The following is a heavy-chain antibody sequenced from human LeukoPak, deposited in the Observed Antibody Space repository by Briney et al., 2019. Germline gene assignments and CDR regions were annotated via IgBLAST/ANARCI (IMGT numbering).Heavy chain of an antibody. D-gene: IGHD3-10*01. CDR1: GFTVSSNS. Sequence: GGSLRLSCKVSGFTVSSNSWSWVRQAPGKGLEWVSFISSGGNTDHSDSVKGRFTISRDNAKNSLYLQMNSLRAEDTAVYYCVREGSGSTHYMDVWGKGTTVIVSS. CDR2: ISSGGNT. J-gene: IGHJ6*03. V-gene: IGHV3-53*01. CDR3: VREGSGSTHYMDV.